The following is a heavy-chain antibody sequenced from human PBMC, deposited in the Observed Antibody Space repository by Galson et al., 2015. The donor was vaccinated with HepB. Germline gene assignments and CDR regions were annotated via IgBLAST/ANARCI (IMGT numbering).Heavy chain of an antibody. V-gene: IGHV3-23*01. Sequence: SLRLSCAASGFTFSNYAMSWVRQASGKGLEWVAGISGSGDTTYYTDSVKGRFTISRDNSKNTLYLQMNSLRAEDTAVYYCAKDRYYDSPPIGGFDPWGQGTLVTVSS. D-gene: IGHD3-22*01. CDR2: ISGSGDTT. CDR1: GFTFSNYA. J-gene: IGHJ5*02. CDR3: AKDRYYDSPPIGGFDP.